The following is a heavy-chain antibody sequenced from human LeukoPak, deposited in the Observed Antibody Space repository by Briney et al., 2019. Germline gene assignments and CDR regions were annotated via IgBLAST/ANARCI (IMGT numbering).Heavy chain of an antibody. V-gene: IGHV1-69*05. J-gene: IGHJ3*02. CDR3: ARSSFEASVMNAFDI. D-gene: IGHD3-16*01. Sequence: ASVTVSCKASGGTFSSYAISWVRQAPGQGLEWMGGIIPIFGTANYAQKFQGRVTITTDESTSTAYMELSSLRSEDTAVYYCARSSFEASVMNAFDIWGRGTMVTVSS. CDR1: GGTFSSYA. CDR2: IIPIFGTA.